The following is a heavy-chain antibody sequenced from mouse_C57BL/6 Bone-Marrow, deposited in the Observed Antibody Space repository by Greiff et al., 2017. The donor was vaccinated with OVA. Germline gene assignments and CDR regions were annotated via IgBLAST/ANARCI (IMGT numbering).Heavy chain of an antibody. CDR2: IWRGGST. CDR3: AKKGGSSPPYAMDY. D-gene: IGHD1-1*01. V-gene: IGHV2-5*01. Sequence: VKLVESGPGLVQPSQSLSITCTVSGFSLTSYGVHWVRQSPGKGLEWLGVIWRGGSTDYNAAFMSRLSITKDNSKSQVFFKMNSLQADDTAIYYCAKKGGSSPPYAMDYWGQGTSVTVSS. CDR1: GFSLTSYG. J-gene: IGHJ4*01.